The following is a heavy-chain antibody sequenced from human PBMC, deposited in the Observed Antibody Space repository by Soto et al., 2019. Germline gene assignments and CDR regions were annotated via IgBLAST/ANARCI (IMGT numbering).Heavy chain of an antibody. V-gene: IGHV2-70*18. J-gene: IGHJ4*02. CDR1: GFSLSTSAMF. CDR2: VDLDDDK. CDR3: ARTVANSDYDH. D-gene: IGHD5-12*01. Sequence: SGPTLVNPTQTVKLPCDFSGFSLSTSAMFVTWVRQPPGKALEWLALVDLDDDKLYCSSLEARLTVAKDTSSGRVVLTMTDVGPADTATYYCARTVANSDYDHWGQGVLVTVFS.